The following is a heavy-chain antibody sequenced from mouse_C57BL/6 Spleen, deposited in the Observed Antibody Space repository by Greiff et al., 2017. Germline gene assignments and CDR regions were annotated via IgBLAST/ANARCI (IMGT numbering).Heavy chain of an antibody. Sequence: VQLQQSGAELVKPGASVKLSCKASGYTFTEYTIHWVKQRSGQGLEWIGWFYPGSGSIKYNEKFKDKATLTADKSSSTVYMELSRLTSEDSAVYFCARHERGYYGNYDYAMDYWGQGTSVTVSS. CDR2: FYPGSGSI. CDR1: GYTFTEYT. V-gene: IGHV1-62-2*01. D-gene: IGHD2-1*01. J-gene: IGHJ4*01. CDR3: ARHERGYYGNYDYAMDY.